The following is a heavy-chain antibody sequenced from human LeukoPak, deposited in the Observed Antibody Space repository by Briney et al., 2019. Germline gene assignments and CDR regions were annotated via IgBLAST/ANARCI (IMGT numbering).Heavy chain of an antibody. V-gene: IGHV4-30-4*01. CDR3: ARYWDYYYGMDV. CDR1: GGSISSGDYY. Sequence: SQTLSLTCTVSGGSISSGDYYWSWIRQPPGKGLEWIGYICYSGSTYYNPSLKSRVTISVDTSKNQFSLKLSSVTAADTAVYYCARYWDYYYGMDVWGQGTTVTVSS. D-gene: IGHD2-15*01. CDR2: ICYSGST. J-gene: IGHJ6*02.